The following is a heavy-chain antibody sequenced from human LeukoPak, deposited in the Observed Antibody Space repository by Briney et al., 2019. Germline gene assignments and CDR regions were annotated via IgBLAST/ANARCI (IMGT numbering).Heavy chain of an antibody. V-gene: IGHV3-23*01. D-gene: IGHD3-10*01. CDR3: AKDHNLGILWFSGTSSFYYFDY. Sequence: GGSLRLSCAASGFTFSSYGMSWVRQAPGKGLEWVSAISGSGGSTYYADSVKGRFTISRDNSKNTLYLQMNSLRAEDTAVYYCAKDHNLGILWFSGTSSFYYFDYWGQGTLVTVSS. J-gene: IGHJ4*02. CDR1: GFTFSSYG. CDR2: ISGSGGST.